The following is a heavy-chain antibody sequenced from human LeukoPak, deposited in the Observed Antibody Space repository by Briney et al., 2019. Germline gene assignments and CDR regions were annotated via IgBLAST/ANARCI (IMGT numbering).Heavy chain of an antibody. J-gene: IGHJ4*02. CDR3: ARAAHRTYSGYYGY. V-gene: IGHV3-74*01. Sequence: GGSLRLSCAASGFTFSSYWMHWVRRAPGKGLVWVLRINSDGSSTSYADSVKGRFTISRDNAKNTLYLQMNSLRAEDTAVYYCARAAHRTYSGYYGYWGQGTLVTVSS. D-gene: IGHD5-12*01. CDR1: GFTFSSYW. CDR2: INSDGSST.